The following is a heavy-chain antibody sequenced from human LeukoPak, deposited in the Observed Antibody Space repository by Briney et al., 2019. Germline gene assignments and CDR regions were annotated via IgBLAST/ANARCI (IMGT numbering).Heavy chain of an antibody. J-gene: IGHJ3*02. CDR3: ASPVIITRGAFDI. CDR2: INHSGST. D-gene: IGHD3-22*01. Sequence: SETLSLTCAVYGGSFSGYYWSWIRQPPGKGLEWIGEINHSGSTNYNPSLKSRVTISVDTSKNQFSLKLSSVTAADTAVYYCASPVIITRGAFDIWGQGTMVTVSS. CDR1: GGSFSGYY. V-gene: IGHV4-34*01.